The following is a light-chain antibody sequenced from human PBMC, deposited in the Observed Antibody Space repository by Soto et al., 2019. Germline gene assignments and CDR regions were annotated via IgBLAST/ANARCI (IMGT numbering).Light chain of an antibody. CDR2: EVN. CDR3: SSDAGSSNV. Sequence: QSALTQPPSASGSPGQSVAISCTGTSSDVGGYNYVSWYQQHQGKAPKLMIYEVNKRPSGVPDRFSGSKSGNTASLTVSGLQAEDEADYYCSSDAGSSNVFGTGTKLTVL. CDR1: SSDVGGYNY. V-gene: IGLV2-8*01. J-gene: IGLJ1*01.